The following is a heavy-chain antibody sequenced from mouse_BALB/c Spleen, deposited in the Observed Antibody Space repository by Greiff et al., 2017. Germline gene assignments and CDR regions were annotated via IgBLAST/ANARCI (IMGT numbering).Heavy chain of an antibody. J-gene: IGHJ2*01. V-gene: IGHV1-4*02. CDR2: INPSSGYT. CDR3: ARWEPKDY. D-gene: IGHD4-1*01. CDR1: GYTFTSYT. Sequence: VQLQQSAAELARPGASVKMSCKASGYTFTSYTMHWVKQRPGQGLEWIGYINPSSGYTEYNQKFKDKTTLTADKSSSTAYMQLSSLTSEDSAVYYCARWEPKDYWGQGTTLTGSS.